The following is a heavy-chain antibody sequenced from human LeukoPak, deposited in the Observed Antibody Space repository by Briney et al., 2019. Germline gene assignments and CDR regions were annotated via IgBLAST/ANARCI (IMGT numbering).Heavy chain of an antibody. CDR1: GFTVSTYV. J-gene: IGHJ4*02. V-gene: IGHV3-74*01. Sequence: GSLSPSCAVSGFTVSTYVMHWVRRAPGEGLVWVSRINHDGSDISYADSVKGRSTISRDNAKNTLYLQMNSLRADDTAIYYCVRDSNFKIDYWGQGTLVTVSS. D-gene: IGHD5-24*01. CDR2: INHDGSDI. CDR3: VRDSNFKIDY.